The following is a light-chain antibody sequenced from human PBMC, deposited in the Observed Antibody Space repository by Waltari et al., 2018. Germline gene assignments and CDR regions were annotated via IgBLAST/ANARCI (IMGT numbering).Light chain of an antibody. CDR3: QQFDDAPLT. V-gene: IGKV1-33*01. CDR2: DAY. CDR1: KDITDH. J-gene: IGKJ5*01. Sequence: TCQASKDITDHLNWFQQKPDRAPKLLIFDAYTLETGVPARFSGSGSGTEFTFTISSLQPEDIGTYYGQQFDDAPLTFGQGTRLDIK.